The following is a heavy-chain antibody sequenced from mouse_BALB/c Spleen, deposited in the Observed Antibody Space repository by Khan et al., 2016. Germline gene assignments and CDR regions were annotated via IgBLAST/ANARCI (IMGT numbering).Heavy chain of an antibody. CDR3: AREGITTIVAKSLDY. D-gene: IGHD1-1*01. J-gene: IGHJ2*01. CDR2: IDPYNGDT. V-gene: IGHV1S135*01. Sequence: VQLQQSGPELVMPGASVKVSCKASGYAFTSYNMYWVKQSHGKSLEWIGYIDPYNGDTAYNQKFKGKDTLTVDKHSSTAQMPLISLTSEDSAVYFCAREGITTIVAKSLDYWCQGTTLTDSS. CDR1: GYAFTSYN.